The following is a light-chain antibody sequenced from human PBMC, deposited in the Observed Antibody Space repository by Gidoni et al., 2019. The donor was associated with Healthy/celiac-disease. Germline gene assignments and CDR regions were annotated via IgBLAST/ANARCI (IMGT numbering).Light chain of an antibody. CDR1: KLGDKY. CDR2: QDS. J-gene: IGLJ1*01. Sequence: SYELTQPPSVSVSPGQTASIPCSGDKLGDKYACWYQPKPGQSPVLVIYQDSKRPSGIPERFSGSHSGNTATLTISGTQAMDEADYYCQAWDSSTNYVFGTGTKFTVL. V-gene: IGLV3-1*01. CDR3: QAWDSSTNYV.